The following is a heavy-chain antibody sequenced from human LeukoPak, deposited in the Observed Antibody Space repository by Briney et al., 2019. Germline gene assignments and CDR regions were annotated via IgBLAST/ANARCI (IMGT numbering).Heavy chain of an antibody. V-gene: IGHV4-59*11. CDR3: ARLTGMTGACDI. Sequence: SETLSLTCTVSGVSTSSHYWSWIRQPPGKGLDYIGYIYHSGSTNYNPSLRSRVAMSVDTSKKQFSLRLSSVTAADTAVYYCARLTGMTGACDIWSQGTMVTVSS. CDR1: GVSTSSHY. J-gene: IGHJ3*02. D-gene: IGHD1-20*01. CDR2: IYHSGST.